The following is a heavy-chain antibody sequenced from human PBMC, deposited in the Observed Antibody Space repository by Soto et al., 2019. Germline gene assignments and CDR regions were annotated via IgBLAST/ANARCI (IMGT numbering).Heavy chain of an antibody. J-gene: IGHJ6*03. CDR1: GGSLSGYQ. CDR2: INDSGNI. Sequence: QVQLQQWGAGLLKPSETLSLTCAVYGGSLSGYQWTWIRQTPGKGLEWIGEINDSGNINYNPSLKSGVTILLDTPRKQISLKLSSVTAADSAVYYCARGLILWFGELSRRGGYYYDMDVWGKGTTVTVSS. CDR3: ARGLILWFGELSRRGGYYYDMDV. V-gene: IGHV4-34*01. D-gene: IGHD3-10*01.